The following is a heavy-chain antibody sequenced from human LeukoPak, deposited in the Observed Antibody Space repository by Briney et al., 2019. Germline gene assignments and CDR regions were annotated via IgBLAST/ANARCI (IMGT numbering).Heavy chain of an antibody. Sequence: GASVKVSCKASGYAFTSYAMNWVRQAPGQGLEWMGWINTNTGNPTYAQGFTGRFVFSLDTSVSTAYLQISSLKAEDTAVYYCARESPFRPNSSSWYGVHDAFDIWGQGTMVTVSS. CDR3: ARESPFRPNSSSWYGVHDAFDI. V-gene: IGHV7-4-1*02. CDR1: GYAFTSYA. CDR2: INTNTGNP. D-gene: IGHD6-13*01. J-gene: IGHJ3*02.